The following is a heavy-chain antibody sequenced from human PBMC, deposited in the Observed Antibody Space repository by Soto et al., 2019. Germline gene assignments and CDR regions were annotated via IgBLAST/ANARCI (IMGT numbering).Heavy chain of an antibody. D-gene: IGHD3-10*01. CDR3: GTDQWGGAFDI. CDR2: IRPDGNEI. Sequence: LRLSCAASGFTLSTYWMAWVRQTPGKGLEFVANIRPDGNEINYVDSVKGRFTISRDNAKNSLFLQMNSLRDDDTAVYYCGTDQWGGAFDIGGQGXTVTV. CDR1: GFTLSTYW. V-gene: IGHV3-7*01. J-gene: IGHJ3*02.